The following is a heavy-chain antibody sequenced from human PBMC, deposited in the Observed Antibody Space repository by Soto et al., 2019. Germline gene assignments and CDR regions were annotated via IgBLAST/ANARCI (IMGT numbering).Heavy chain of an antibody. CDR1: GGSFSGYY. CDR3: ARTGSGSYAKIDY. Sequence: ASETLSLTCAVYGGSFSGYYWSWIRQPPGKGLEWIGEINHSGSTNYNPSLKSRVTISVDTSKNQFSLKLSSVTAADTAVYYCARTGSGSYAKIDYWGQGTLVTVSS. D-gene: IGHD3-10*01. CDR2: INHSGST. J-gene: IGHJ4*02. V-gene: IGHV4-34*01.